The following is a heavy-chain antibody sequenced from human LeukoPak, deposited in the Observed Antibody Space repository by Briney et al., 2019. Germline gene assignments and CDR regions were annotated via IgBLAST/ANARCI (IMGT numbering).Heavy chain of an antibody. CDR2: ISSSSSYI. J-gene: IGHJ5*02. Sequence: GGSLRLSCAASGFTFSSYSMNWVRQAPGKGLEWVSSISSSSSYIYYADSVKGRLTISRDNAKNSLYPQMNSLRAEDTAVYYCARAPKPHSGPNNWFDPWGQGTLVTVSS. D-gene: IGHD6-25*01. CDR3: ARAPKPHSGPNNWFDP. V-gene: IGHV3-21*04. CDR1: GFTFSSYS.